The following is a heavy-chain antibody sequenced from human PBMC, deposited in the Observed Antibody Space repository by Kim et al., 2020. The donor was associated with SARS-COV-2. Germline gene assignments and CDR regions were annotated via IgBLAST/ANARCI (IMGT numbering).Heavy chain of an antibody. V-gene: IGHV1-18*01. Sequence: AQKLQGRVTMTTDTSTSTAYMELRSLSSDDTAVYYCADIVGGPEGIRFDPWGQGTLVTVSS. J-gene: IGHJ5*02. CDR3: ADIVGGPEGIRFDP. D-gene: IGHD5-12*01.